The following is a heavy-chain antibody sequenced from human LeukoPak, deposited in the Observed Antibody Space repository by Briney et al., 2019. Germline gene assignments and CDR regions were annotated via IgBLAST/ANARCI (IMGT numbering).Heavy chain of an antibody. CDR3: ARGLWPYFDF. J-gene: IGHJ4*02. CDR1: GDSVSGNTVT. V-gene: IGHV6-1*01. CDR2: THYRSKWYN. D-gene: IGHD3-16*01. Sequence: SQTLSLTCAISGDSVSGNTVTWSWIRQSPSRGLEWLGRTHYRSKWYNDYALSVKGRISVNPDTSRNQFSLQLNSVTPEDTAVYYCARGLWPYFDFWGQGTLVTVSS.